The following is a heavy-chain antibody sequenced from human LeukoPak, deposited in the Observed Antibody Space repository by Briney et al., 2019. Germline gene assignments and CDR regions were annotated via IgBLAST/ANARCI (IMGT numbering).Heavy chain of an antibody. CDR3: AKDILRFLEWLPAERGFDY. D-gene: IGHD3-3*01. CDR1: GFTFSSYA. J-gene: IGHJ4*02. CDR2: ISGRGGST. V-gene: IGHV3-23*01. Sequence: PGGSLRLSCAASGFTFSSYAMSWVRQAPGKGLEWVSAISGRGGSTYYADSVKGRFTISRDNSKNTLYLQMNSVRAEDTAVYYCAKDILRFLEWLPAERGFDYWGQGTLVTVSS.